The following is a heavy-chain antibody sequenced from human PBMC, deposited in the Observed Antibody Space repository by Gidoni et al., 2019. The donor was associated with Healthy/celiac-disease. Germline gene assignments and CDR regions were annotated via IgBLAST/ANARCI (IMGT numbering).Heavy chain of an antibody. V-gene: IGHV3-48*03. CDR3: ARENSPAITMIVGGACDI. D-gene: IGHD3-22*01. CDR2: ISISGSNI. CDR1: GFPVSSYD. J-gene: IGHJ3*02. Sequence: EVQLVESGGGLVQPGGSLRLSCAASGFPVSSYDMNWVRQAPGKWLEWFAYISISGSNIYYADSVKGRCTISRDNAKNALYLQMNSRRAEDTAVYYCARENSPAITMIVGGACDILGQGTMVTVSS.